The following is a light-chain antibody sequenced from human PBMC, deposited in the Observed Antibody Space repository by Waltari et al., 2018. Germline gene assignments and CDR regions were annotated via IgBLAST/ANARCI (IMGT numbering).Light chain of an antibody. CDR3: QSTDSRGTYV. CDR1: AFPKQY. CDR2: KDS. J-gene: IGLJ1*01. Sequence: SYELTQPPSVSVSPGQTARITCSGDAFPKQYAYWYQQKPCQSPVLVMYKDSEMPSGIPERFSGSSSGTTVTLTISGVQPEDEADYYCQSTDSRGTYVFGAGTTVTVL. V-gene: IGLV3-25*03.